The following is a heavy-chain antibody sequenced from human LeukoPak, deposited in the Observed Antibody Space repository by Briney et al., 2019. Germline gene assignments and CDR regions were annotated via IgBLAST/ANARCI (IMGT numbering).Heavy chain of an antibody. D-gene: IGHD6-13*01. CDR3: ARGPSIAVAGIGDYFDY. CDR1: GGSISSSSYY. J-gene: IGHJ4*02. CDR2: IYYGGST. V-gene: IGHV4-39*07. Sequence: SETLSLTCAVYGGSISSSSYYWGWIRQPPGKGLEWIGTIYYGGSTYYNPSLKSRVTMSVDTSKNQFSLKLSSVTAAGTAVYYCARGPSIAVAGIGDYFDYWGQGTLVTVSS.